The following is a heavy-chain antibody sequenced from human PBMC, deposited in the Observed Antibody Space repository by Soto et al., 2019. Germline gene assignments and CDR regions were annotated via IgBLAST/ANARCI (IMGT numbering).Heavy chain of an antibody. CDR2: ISYDGSNK. V-gene: IGHV3-30-3*01. D-gene: IGHD3-16*02. CDR3: ARDDYDYVWGSYRSKYGMDV. J-gene: IGHJ6*02. CDR1: GFTFSSYA. Sequence: QVQLVESGGGVVQPGRSLRLSCAASGFTFSSYAMHWVRQAPGKGLEWVAVISYDGSNKYYADSVKGRFTISRDNSKNTPYLQMNSLRAEDTAVYYCARDDYDYVWGSYRSKYGMDVWGQGTTVTVSS.